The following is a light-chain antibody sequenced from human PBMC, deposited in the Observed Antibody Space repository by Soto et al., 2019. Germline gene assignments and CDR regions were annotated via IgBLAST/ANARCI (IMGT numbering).Light chain of an antibody. CDR1: ESVSTN. CDR3: QQYNNWPVT. Sequence: EIEMTQSPATLSLAPGERVTLSCRASESVSTNLAWYQQKAGQAPRLLIYGASTMATGIPARFSGSGSGTEFTLTISGLQSEDFATYYCQQYNNWPVTFGGGTKVDI. CDR2: GAS. J-gene: IGKJ4*01. V-gene: IGKV3-15*01.